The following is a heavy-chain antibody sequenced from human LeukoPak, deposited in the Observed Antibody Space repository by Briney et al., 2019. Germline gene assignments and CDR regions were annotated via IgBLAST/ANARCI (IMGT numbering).Heavy chain of an antibody. CDR1: GFTFSDYY. D-gene: IGHD2-21*02. J-gene: IGHJ4*02. Sequence: GGSLRLSCAASGFTFSDYYMNWIRQAPGKGLEWLSYISRSGDIIYYADSVRGRFTISRDTAKSSLFLQMSTLRAEDTAVYYCARGDSYFDYWGQGSLVTVSS. V-gene: IGHV3-11*01. CDR2: ISRSGDII. CDR3: ARGDSYFDY.